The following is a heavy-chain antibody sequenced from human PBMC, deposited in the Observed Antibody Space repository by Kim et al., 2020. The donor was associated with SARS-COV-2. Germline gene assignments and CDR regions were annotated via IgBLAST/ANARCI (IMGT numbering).Heavy chain of an antibody. J-gene: IGHJ6*02. V-gene: IGHV3-48*04. CDR2: ISSSSSTI. CDR1: GFTFSSYS. CDR3: ARDFPSSSSYYYYYGMDV. Sequence: GGSLRLSCAASGFTFSSYSMNWVRQAPGKGLEWVSYISSSSSTIYYADSVKGRFTISRDNAKNSLYLQMNSLRAEDTAVYYCARDFPSSSSYYYYYGMDVWGQGTTVTVSS. D-gene: IGHD6-6*01.